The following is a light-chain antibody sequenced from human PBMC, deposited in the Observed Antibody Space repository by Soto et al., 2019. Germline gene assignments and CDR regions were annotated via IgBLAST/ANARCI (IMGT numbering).Light chain of an antibody. CDR2: RNY. CDR3: AAWDDSLRAWV. CDR1: SSNIGDNY. Sequence: QSVLTQSPSAPGTPGQGVTISCSGSSSNIGDNYVFWYQQPPGTAPKLLIFRNYQRASGVPDRFSGSKSGTSASLAISGLRSEDEGDYFCAAWDDSLRAWVFGGGTKVTVL. V-gene: IGLV1-47*01. J-gene: IGLJ3*02.